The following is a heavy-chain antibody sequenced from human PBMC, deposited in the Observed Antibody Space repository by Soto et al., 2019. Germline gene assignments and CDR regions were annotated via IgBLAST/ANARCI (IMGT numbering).Heavy chain of an antibody. Sequence: SETLSLTSAVYGGSFGSYYWSCIRQPPGKGLEWIGYIYYSGSTNYNPSLKSRVTISVDTSKNQFSLKLSSVTAADTAVYYCARAPRGNYGYPSFFDFWGQGTLVTVSS. J-gene: IGHJ4*02. CDR2: IYYSGST. D-gene: IGHD3-10*01. CDR1: GGSFGSYY. V-gene: IGHV4-59*01. CDR3: ARAPRGNYGYPSFFDF.